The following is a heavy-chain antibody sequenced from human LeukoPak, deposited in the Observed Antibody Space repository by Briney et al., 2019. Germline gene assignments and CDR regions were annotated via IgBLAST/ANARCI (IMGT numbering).Heavy chain of an antibody. Sequence: PGGSLSLSCAASGFTFDKYWMTWVSQAPGKGLEWVAKINQDGSGKAYVDPVKGRFTISRDNAKNSLFLQMNNLRAEDMAVYYCARDPYDTNAYGAFDIWGQGTMVTVSS. CDR2: INQDGSGK. V-gene: IGHV3-7*01. D-gene: IGHD3-16*01. CDR3: ARDPYDTNAYGAFDI. J-gene: IGHJ3*02. CDR1: GFTFDKYW.